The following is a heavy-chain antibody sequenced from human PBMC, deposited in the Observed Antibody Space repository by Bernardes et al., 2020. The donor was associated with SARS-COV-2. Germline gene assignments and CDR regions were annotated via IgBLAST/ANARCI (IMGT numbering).Heavy chain of an antibody. D-gene: IGHD2-15*01. V-gene: IGHV4-31*03. CDR1: GGSISSDGYY. CDR3: ARVRVVGAFFDY. J-gene: IGHJ4*02. Sequence: LRLTCTVSGGSISSDGYYWSWIPQHKGKGLEWIGYIYYSGSTYYNPSLKSRVTISVDTSKNQFSLKLSSVTAADTAVYYCARVRVVGAFFDYWGQGTLVTVSS. CDR2: IYYSGST.